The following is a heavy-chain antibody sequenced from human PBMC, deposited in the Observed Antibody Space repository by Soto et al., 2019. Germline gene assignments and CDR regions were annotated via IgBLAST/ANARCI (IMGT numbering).Heavy chain of an antibody. CDR1: VFRVSNYA. J-gene: IGHJ3*01. CDR2: ISGSCGSA. V-gene: IGHV3-23*01. Sequence: PGGSLGLAFSASVFRVSNYAMNWVRQAPGKGLECVSVISGSCGSAYYADSVQGRFTISRDNSKNTLYLQMNSLRAEDTAIYYCVREGSGWYSRGSFDFWGRGTIVNVSS. D-gene: IGHD6-19*01. CDR3: VREGSGWYSRGSFDF.